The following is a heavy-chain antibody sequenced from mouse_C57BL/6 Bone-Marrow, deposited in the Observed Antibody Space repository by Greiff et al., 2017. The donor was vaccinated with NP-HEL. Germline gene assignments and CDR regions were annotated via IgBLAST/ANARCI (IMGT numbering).Heavy chain of an antibody. J-gene: IGHJ2*01. CDR1: GYTFTSYW. V-gene: IGHV1-55*01. D-gene: IGHD1-1*01. Sequence: VQLQQPGAELVKPGASVKMSCKASGYTFTSYWINWVKQRPGQGLEWIGDIYPGSGSTNYNEKFKSKATLTVDTSSSTAYMQLSSLTSEDSAVYYCARGTTVVATDFDYWGQGTTLTVSS. CDR2: IYPGSGST. CDR3: ARGTTVVATDFDY.